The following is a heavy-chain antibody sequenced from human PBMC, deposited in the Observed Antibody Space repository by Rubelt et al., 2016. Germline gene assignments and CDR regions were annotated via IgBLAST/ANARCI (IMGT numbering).Heavy chain of an antibody. CDR2: IVGSGVIT. CDR3: ARAWDYTSSLYYFDY. J-gene: IGHJ4*02. Sequence: EGLEWVSTIVGSGVITYYADSAKGRFTISRDNSKNTLYLQMNSLRAEDTAVYYCARAWDYTSSLYYFDYWGQGTLVTVSS. D-gene: IGHD4-11*01. V-gene: IGHV3-23*01.